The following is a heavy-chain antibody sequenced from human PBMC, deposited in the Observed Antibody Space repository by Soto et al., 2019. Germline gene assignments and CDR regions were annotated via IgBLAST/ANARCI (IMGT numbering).Heavy chain of an antibody. Sequence: GGSLRLSCAAPGFTFSSYSMNWVRQAPGKGLEWVSYISSSSSTIYYADSVKGRFTISRDNAKNSLYLQMNSLRDEDTAVYYCATIVGAPRDYYYYGMDVWGQGTTVTVSS. J-gene: IGHJ6*02. CDR3: ATIVGAPRDYYYYGMDV. CDR2: ISSSSSTI. V-gene: IGHV3-48*02. D-gene: IGHD1-26*01. CDR1: GFTFSSYS.